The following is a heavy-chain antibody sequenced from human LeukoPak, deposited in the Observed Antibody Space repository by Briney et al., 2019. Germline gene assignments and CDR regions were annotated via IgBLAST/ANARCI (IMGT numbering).Heavy chain of an antibody. CDR3: ARDGGEYYFDY. Sequence: SETLSHACTVSGGSISSYYWSWIRQPPGKGLEWIGYIYYSGSTNYNPSLKSRVTISVDTSKNQFSLKLSSVTAADTAVYYCARDGGEYYFDYWGQGTLVTVSS. V-gene: IGHV4-59*01. D-gene: IGHD2-15*01. CDR2: IYYSGST. J-gene: IGHJ4*02. CDR1: GGSISSYY.